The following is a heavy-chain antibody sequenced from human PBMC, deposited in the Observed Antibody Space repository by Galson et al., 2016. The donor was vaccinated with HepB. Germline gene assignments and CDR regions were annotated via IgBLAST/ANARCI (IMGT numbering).Heavy chain of an antibody. CDR2: ISGSGGST. D-gene: IGHD3-22*01. CDR1: GFTFNNHA. CDR3: ARDKRLWLL. Sequence: SLRLSCAASGFTFNNHAMSWVRQAPGKGLEWASVISGSGGSTYYADTVKGRFTISRDNSKNTLYLQMNSLRADDTAVYFCARDKRLWLLWGQGTLVTVSS. J-gene: IGHJ4*02. V-gene: IGHV3-23*01.